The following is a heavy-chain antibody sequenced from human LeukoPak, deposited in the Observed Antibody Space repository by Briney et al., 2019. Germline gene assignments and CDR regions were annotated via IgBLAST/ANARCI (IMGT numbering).Heavy chain of an antibody. CDR3: AKDHSGGYQYFDY. D-gene: IGHD1-26*01. CDR1: GFSFDDYA. CDR2: ISWNSGSI. V-gene: IGHV3-9*03. Sequence: PGGSLRLSCAASGFSFDDYAMHWVRQAPGKGLEWVSRISWNSGSIGYADSVKGRFTIPRDNAKNSLYLQMNSLRAEDMALYYCAKDHSGGYQYFDYWGQGTLVTVSS. J-gene: IGHJ4*02.